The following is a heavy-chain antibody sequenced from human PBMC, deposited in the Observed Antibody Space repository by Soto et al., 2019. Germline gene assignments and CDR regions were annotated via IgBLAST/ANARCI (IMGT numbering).Heavy chain of an antibody. Sequence: EVQLVESGGGLVQPGRSLRLSCAASGFTFDDYAMHWVRQAPGKGLEWVSGISWNSGSIGYADSVKGRFTISRDNAKNSLYLQMNSLRAEDTALYYCATAPKVATPPLDPWGQGTLVTVSS. CDR1: GFTFDDYA. D-gene: IGHD5-12*01. J-gene: IGHJ5*02. CDR2: ISWNSGSI. CDR3: ATAPKVATPPLDP. V-gene: IGHV3-9*01.